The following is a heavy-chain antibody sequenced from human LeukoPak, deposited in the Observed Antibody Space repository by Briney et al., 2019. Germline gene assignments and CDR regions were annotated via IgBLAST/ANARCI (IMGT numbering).Heavy chain of an antibody. CDR3: ARAGYCSGGSCSTGWFDP. J-gene: IGHJ5*02. Sequence: VASVKVSCKASGYTFTSYYMHWVRQAPGQGLEWTGIINPSGGSTSYAQKFQGRVTMTRDTSTSTVYMELSSLRSEDTAVYYCARAGYCSGGSCSTGWFDPWGQGTLVTVSS. CDR2: INPSGGST. D-gene: IGHD2-15*01. V-gene: IGHV1-46*03. CDR1: GYTFTSYY.